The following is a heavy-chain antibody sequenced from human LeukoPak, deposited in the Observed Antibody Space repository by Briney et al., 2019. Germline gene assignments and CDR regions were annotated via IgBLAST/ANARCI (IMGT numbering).Heavy chain of an antibody. Sequence: SETLSLTCTVSGGSMSSHYWRWIRQTPGKGVEWIGYMYYRGSTNYNRSLKSRVTISVDPSKNQFSLKLSSVTAADTAVYYCARDRGYSYGYELGYWGQGTLVTVSS. CDR2: MYYRGST. J-gene: IGHJ4*02. V-gene: IGHV4-59*11. CDR3: ARDRGYSYGYELGY. CDR1: GGSMSSHY. D-gene: IGHD5-18*01.